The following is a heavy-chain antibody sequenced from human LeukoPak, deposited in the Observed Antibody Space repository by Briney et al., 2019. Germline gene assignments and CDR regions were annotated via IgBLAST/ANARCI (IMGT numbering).Heavy chain of an antibody. CDR2: ISSSGSTK. D-gene: IGHD3-22*01. CDR1: GITFSSYS. V-gene: IGHV3-48*01. J-gene: IGHJ5*02. Sequence: GGSLRLSCGASGITFSSYSMNWVRQAPGKGLEWVSYISSSGSTKYYADSVKGRFTISRDNARNSLYLQMNSLRAEDTAVYFCARGSYDSSGYPRFDPWGQGTLVTVSS. CDR3: ARGSYDSSGYPRFDP.